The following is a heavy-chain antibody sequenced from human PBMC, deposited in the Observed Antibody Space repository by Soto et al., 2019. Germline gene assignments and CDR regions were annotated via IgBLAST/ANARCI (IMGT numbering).Heavy chain of an antibody. D-gene: IGHD1-20*01. J-gene: IGHJ5*02. CDR2: IFHSGST. V-gene: IGHV4-31*03. CDR1: RAFIDSGGFY. Sequence: SETLSLTCSVSRAFIDSGGFYYSWIRQPPGKGLEWLGYIFHSGSTLYNPSLRGRLTRSADTSRYQLSLYLTSVTAADTAVYYCVRGGIAGHWFDPWGQGILVTVSS. CDR3: VRGGIAGHWFDP.